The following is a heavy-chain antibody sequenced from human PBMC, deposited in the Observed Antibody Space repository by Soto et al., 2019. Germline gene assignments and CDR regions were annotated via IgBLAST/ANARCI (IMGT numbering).Heavy chain of an antibody. CDR1: GFTFSDYY. CDR3: ASGKVNRYYFDY. V-gene: IGHV3-11*05. J-gene: IGHJ4*02. CDR2: ISFTGST. Sequence: QVQLVESGGGLVKPGGSLRLSCAASGFTFSDYYMTWIRQAPGKGLEWISYISFTGSTNYAKFVKGRFTISRDNAKNSLYLHMNSLRAEDTAMYYCASGKVNRYYFDYWGQGTLVTVSS.